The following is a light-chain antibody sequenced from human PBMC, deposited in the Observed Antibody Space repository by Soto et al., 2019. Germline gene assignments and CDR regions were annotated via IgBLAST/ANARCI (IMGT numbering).Light chain of an antibody. V-gene: IGLV2-8*01. CDR1: KNDIGVYDF. J-gene: IGLJ2*01. Sequence: QSALTQPPSASGSPGQSVTISCTGTKNDIGVYDFVSWYQHHPGKAPRLIIYEVVQRPSGVPDRFSGSKSGTSASLAITGLQAEDEADYYCQSQDSSLSGSVFGGGTKVTVL. CDR3: QSQDSSLSGSV. CDR2: EVV.